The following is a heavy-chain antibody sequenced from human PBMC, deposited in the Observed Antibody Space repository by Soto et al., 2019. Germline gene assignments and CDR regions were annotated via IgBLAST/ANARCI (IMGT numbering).Heavy chain of an antibody. J-gene: IGHJ6*02. CDR3: VGNEGSSSSWTLFGMDV. D-gene: IGHD6-13*01. V-gene: IGHV4-59*01. Sequence: QVQLQESGPRLVKPSETLSLTCTVSGGSFSTYYWSWIRQTPGKGLVWIGTIYYSGRPNYSVSLKCRVTISIDTSRKQLSLKLNSVTAADTAVYYCVGNEGSSSSWTLFGMDVWGQGTTVTVSS. CDR2: IYYSGRP. CDR1: GGSFSTYY.